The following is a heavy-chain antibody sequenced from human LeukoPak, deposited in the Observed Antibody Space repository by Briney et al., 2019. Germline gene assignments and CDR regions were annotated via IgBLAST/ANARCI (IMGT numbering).Heavy chain of an antibody. CDR2: ISSSSSYI. D-gene: IGHD6-6*01. V-gene: IGHV3-21*01. CDR3: AREVAARTFDY. Sequence: RGSLRLSCAASGFSFSSYSMNWVRQAPGKGLEWVSSISSSSSYIYYADSVKGRFTISRDNAKNSLYLQMNSLRAEDTAVYYCAREVAARTFDYWGQGTLVTVSS. CDR1: GFSFSSYS. J-gene: IGHJ4*02.